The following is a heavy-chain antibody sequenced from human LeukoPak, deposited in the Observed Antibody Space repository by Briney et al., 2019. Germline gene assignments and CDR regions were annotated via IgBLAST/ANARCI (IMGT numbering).Heavy chain of an antibody. V-gene: IGHV1-2*02. CDR2: INPNSGGT. D-gene: IGHD6-13*01. CDR3: ARGPRIAAAGSWFDP. CDR1: GYTFTGYY. Sequence: ASVKVSCKASGYTFTGYYMHWVRQAPGQGLEWMGWINPNSGGTNYAQKFQGRVTMTRDTSISTAYMELSRLRSDDTAVYYCARGPRIAAAGSWFDPWGQGTLVTVSS. J-gene: IGHJ5*02.